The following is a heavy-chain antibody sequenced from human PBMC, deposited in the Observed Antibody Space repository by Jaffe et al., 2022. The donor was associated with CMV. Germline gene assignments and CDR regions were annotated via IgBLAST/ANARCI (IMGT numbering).Heavy chain of an antibody. CDR3: ARVGKHTAMVTWGSYFDY. D-gene: IGHD5-18*01. Sequence: QVQLVQSGAEVKKPGASVKVSCKASGYTFTGYYMHWVRQAPGQGLEWMGWINPNSGGTNYAQKFQGRVTMTRDTSISTAYMELSRLRSDDTAVYYCARVGKHTAMVTWGSYFDYWGQGTLVTVSS. CDR1: GYTFTGYY. CDR2: INPNSGGT. V-gene: IGHV1-2*02. J-gene: IGHJ4*02.